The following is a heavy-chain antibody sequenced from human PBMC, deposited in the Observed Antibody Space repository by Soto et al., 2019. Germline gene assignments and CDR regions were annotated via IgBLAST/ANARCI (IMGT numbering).Heavy chain of an antibody. CDR3: ARAYGGNCFDY. D-gene: IGHD2-15*01. V-gene: IGHV4-59*01. CDR2: VSNTATT. Sequence: SETLSLTCTVSGASIINYYWAWIRQSPGGGLESIGYVSNTATTNYNPSLKSRVTISVDTSKNQFSLKLSSVTAADTAVYYCARAYGGNCFDYWGQGTLVTVSS. CDR1: GASIINYY. J-gene: IGHJ4*02.